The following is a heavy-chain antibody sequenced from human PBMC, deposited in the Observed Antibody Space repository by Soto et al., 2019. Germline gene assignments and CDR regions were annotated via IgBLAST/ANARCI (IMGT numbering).Heavy chain of an antibody. J-gene: IGHJ6*02. V-gene: IGHV3-43*01. CDR3: AKDWGMEWLYGMDV. Sequence: EVQLVESGGVVVQPGGSLRLSCAASGFTFDDCTMHWVRQAPGKGLEWVSLISWDGGSTYYADSVKGRFTISRDNSKKSLYLQMNSLRTEDTALYYCAKDWGMEWLYGMDVWGQGTTVTVSS. D-gene: IGHD3-3*01. CDR2: ISWDGGST. CDR1: GFTFDDCT.